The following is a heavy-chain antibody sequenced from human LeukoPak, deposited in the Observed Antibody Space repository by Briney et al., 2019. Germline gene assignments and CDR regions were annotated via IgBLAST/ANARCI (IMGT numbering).Heavy chain of an antibody. D-gene: IGHD3-3*01. CDR3: ARRVTIFGGAVLFDY. V-gene: IGHV3-21*01. J-gene: IGHJ4*02. CDR1: GFTFSSYS. CDR2: ISSSSSYI. Sequence: PGGSLRLSCAASGFTFSSYSMNWVRQAPGKGLEWVSSISSSSSYIYYADSVKGRFTISRDNAKNSLYLQMNSLRAEDTAVYYCARRVTIFGGAVLFDYWGQGTLVTVSS.